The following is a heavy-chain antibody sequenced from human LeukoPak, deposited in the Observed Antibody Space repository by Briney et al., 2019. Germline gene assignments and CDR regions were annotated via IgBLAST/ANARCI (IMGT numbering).Heavy chain of an antibody. Sequence: GGSLRLSCAASGFTFSSYAMHWVRQAPGKGLEWVAVISYDGSNKYYADSMKGRFTISRDNSKNTLYLQMNSLRAEDTAVYYCARGDYYDSSGYYYHYNWFDPWGQGTLVTVSS. V-gene: IGHV3-30-3*01. J-gene: IGHJ5*02. CDR2: ISYDGSNK. CDR3: ARGDYYDSSGYYYHYNWFDP. CDR1: GFTFSSYA. D-gene: IGHD3-22*01.